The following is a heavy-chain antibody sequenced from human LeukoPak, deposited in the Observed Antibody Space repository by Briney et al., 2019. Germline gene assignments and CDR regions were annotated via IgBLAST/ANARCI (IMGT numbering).Heavy chain of an antibody. CDR2: IYYSGST. CDR3: ARGYNDFWSGYWMIGHWFDP. V-gene: IGHV4-59*01. CDR1: GGSISSYY. J-gene: IGHJ5*02. Sequence: SETLSLTCTVSGGSISSYYWSWIRQPPGKGLEWIGYIYYSGSTNYNPSLKSRVTISVDTSKNQFSLKLSSVTAADTAVYYCARGYNDFWSGYWMIGHWFDPWGQGTLVTVSS. D-gene: IGHD3-3*01.